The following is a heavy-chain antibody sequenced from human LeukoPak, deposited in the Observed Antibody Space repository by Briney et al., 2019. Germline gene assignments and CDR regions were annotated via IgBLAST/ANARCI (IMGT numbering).Heavy chain of an antibody. CDR3: AKDRGSSWYGMDV. Sequence: GGSLRLSCAASGFTFSSYGMHWVRQAPGKGLEWVAVISYDGSNKYNADSVKGRFTISRDKSKNTLYLQMNSLRAEDTAVYYCAKDRGSSWYGMDVWGQGTTVTVSS. D-gene: IGHD6-13*01. V-gene: IGHV3-30*18. J-gene: IGHJ6*02. CDR2: ISYDGSNK. CDR1: GFTFSSYG.